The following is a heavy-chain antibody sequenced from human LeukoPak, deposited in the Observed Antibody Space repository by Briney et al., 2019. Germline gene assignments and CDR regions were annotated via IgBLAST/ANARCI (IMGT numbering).Heavy chain of an antibody. CDR3: TTGELGGNY. V-gene: IGHV3-48*02. CDR1: GFTFSSYS. D-gene: IGHD1-7*01. J-gene: IGHJ4*02. Sequence: PGGSLRLSCAASGFTFSSYSMNWVRQAPGKGLEWISYISSSSSSIYYADSVKGRFTISRDNAKKSLYLQMNSLRDEDTAVYYCTTGELGGNYWGQGTLVTVSS. CDR2: ISSSSSSI.